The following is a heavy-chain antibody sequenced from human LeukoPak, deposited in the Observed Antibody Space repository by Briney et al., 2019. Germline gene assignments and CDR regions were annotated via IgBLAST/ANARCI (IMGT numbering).Heavy chain of an antibody. CDR3: ARVLRLGELSFGY. V-gene: IGHV1-8*03. J-gene: IGHJ4*02. Sequence: ASVKVSCKASGGTFSSYDINWVRQATGQGLEWMGWMNPNSGNTGYAQKFQGRVTITRNTSISTAYMELSSLRSEDTAVYYCARVLRLGELSFGYWGQGTLVTVSS. D-gene: IGHD3-16*02. CDR2: MNPNSGNT. CDR1: GGTFSSYD.